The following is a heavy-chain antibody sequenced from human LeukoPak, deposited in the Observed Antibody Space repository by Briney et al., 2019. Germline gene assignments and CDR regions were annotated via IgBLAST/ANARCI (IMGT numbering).Heavy chain of an antibody. D-gene: IGHD3-22*01. J-gene: IGHJ4*02. CDR3: AKAFSSGYANPIDY. V-gene: IGHV3-11*01. Sequence: GGSLRLSCAASGFTFSDYYMSWIRQAPGKGLEWVSYISSSGSTIYYADSVKGRFTISRDNAKNSLYLQMNSLRAEDTAIYYCAKAFSSGYANPIDYWGQGTLVAVSS. CDR1: GFTFSDYY. CDR2: ISSSGSTI.